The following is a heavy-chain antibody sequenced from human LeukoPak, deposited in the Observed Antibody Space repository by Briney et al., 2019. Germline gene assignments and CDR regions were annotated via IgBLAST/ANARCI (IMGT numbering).Heavy chain of an antibody. CDR3: ARDPWYYYGSGSRFDY. CDR2: IYSVGTT. J-gene: IGHJ4*02. D-gene: IGHD3-10*01. Sequence: GGSLRLSCAASDFSVGSNYMTWVRQAPGKGLEWVSLIYSVGTTFYADSVKGRFTISRDTSKNTLYLQMNSLRAEDTAVYYCARDPWYYYGSGSRFDYWGQGTLVTVSS. V-gene: IGHV3-66*01. CDR1: DFSVGSNY.